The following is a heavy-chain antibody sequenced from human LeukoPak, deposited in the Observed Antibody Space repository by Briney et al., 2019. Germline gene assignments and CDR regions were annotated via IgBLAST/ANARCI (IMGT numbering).Heavy chain of an antibody. CDR2: IYYSGST. J-gene: IGHJ4*02. Sequence: SETLSLTCTVSGGSISSGGYSWSWIRQHPGKGLEWIGYIYYSGSTYYNPSLKSRVTISVDTSKNQFSLKLSSVTAADTAVYYCARDLYDSSGYYYGYWGQGTLVTVSS. D-gene: IGHD3-22*01. V-gene: IGHV4-61*08. CDR3: ARDLYDSSGYYYGY. CDR1: GGSISSGGYS.